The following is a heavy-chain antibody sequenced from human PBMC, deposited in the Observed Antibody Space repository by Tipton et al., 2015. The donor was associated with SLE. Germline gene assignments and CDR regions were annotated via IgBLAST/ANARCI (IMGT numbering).Heavy chain of an antibody. CDR1: GGSISNHY. V-gene: IGHV4-59*11. CDR3: ASAGVRFLEWLFRRGAFDI. J-gene: IGHJ3*02. CDR2: ISYSGNT. Sequence: TLSLTCTVSGGSISNHYWSWIRQPPGKGLEWIGYISYSGNTNYNPSLKSRVTISVDTSKNQFSLKLSSVTAADTAVYYCASAGVRFLEWLFRRGAFDIWGQGTMVTVSS. D-gene: IGHD3-3*01.